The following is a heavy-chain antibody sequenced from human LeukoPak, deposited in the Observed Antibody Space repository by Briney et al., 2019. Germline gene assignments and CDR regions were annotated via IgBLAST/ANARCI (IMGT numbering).Heavy chain of an antibody. CDR3: ARRYNWNYGMDV. Sequence: ASVKVSCKASGYTFTGYYMHWVRHAPGQGLEWMGWINPNSGGTNYAQKFQGRVTMTRDTSISTAYMELSRLRSDDTAVYYCARRYNWNYGMDVWGQGTTVTVSS. CDR1: GYTFTGYY. V-gene: IGHV1-2*02. D-gene: IGHD1-20*01. CDR2: INPNSGGT. J-gene: IGHJ6*02.